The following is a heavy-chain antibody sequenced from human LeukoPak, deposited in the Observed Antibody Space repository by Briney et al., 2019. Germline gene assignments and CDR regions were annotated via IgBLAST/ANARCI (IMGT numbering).Heavy chain of an antibody. J-gene: IGHJ4*02. D-gene: IGHD3-16*02. Sequence: SETLSLTCTVSGGSISSYYWSWIRQPPGKGLEWIGYIYYSGSTNYNPSLKSRVTISVDTSKNQFSLKLSSVTAADTAVYYCARHSVEGDYVWGSYRSPIDYWGQGTLVTVSS. CDR1: GGSISSYY. CDR3: ARHSVEGDYVWGSYRSPIDY. V-gene: IGHV4-59*08. CDR2: IYYSGST.